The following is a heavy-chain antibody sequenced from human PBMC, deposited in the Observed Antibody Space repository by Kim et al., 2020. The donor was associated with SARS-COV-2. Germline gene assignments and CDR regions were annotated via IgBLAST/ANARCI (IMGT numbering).Heavy chain of an antibody. Sequence: GDSVKGRFNISRDNAKNTLYLQMNSLRAEDTAMYYCASLSTGYVWGKIDFWGQGTLVTVSS. J-gene: IGHJ4*02. V-gene: IGHV3-74*01. D-gene: IGHD3-16*01. CDR3: ASLSTGYVWGKIDF.